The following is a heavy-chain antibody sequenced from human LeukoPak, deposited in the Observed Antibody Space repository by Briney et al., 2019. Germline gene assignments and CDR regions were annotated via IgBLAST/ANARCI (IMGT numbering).Heavy chain of an antibody. Sequence: PGRSLRLSCAASGFTSSSYAMHWVRQAPGKGLEWVAVISYDGSNKYYADSVKGRFTISRDNSKNTLYLQMNSLRAEDTAVYYCARDNPLYSGYDFDYWGQGTLVTVSS. CDR3: ARDNPLYSGYDFDY. CDR2: ISYDGSNK. J-gene: IGHJ4*02. V-gene: IGHV3-30*04. CDR1: GFTSSSYA. D-gene: IGHD5-12*01.